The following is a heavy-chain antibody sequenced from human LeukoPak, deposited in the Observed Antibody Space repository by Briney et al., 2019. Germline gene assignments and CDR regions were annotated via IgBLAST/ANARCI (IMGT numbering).Heavy chain of an antibody. J-gene: IGHJ5*02. CDR1: GFTFSSYA. Sequence: GGSLRLSCAASGFTFSSYAMSWVRQAPGKGLEWVSAISGSSSSTYYADSVKGRFTVFRDNSKNTVYLQMNSLRAEDTAEYYCAKDMGEDGSYFLDHWGQGTLVTVSS. CDR3: AKDMGEDGSYFLDH. D-gene: IGHD1-26*01. CDR2: ISGSSSST. V-gene: IGHV3-23*01.